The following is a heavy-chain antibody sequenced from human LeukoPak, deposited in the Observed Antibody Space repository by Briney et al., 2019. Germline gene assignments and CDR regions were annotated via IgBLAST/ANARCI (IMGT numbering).Heavy chain of an antibody. Sequence: GGSLRLSCAASGFIFSNYSMNWVRQAPGKGLEWVSYISSSSSTIYYADSVKGRFTISRDNAKNSLYLQMNSLRAEDTAVYYCARDRHYWGQGTLVTVSS. CDR2: ISSSSSTI. CDR1: GFIFSNYS. V-gene: IGHV3-48*01. J-gene: IGHJ4*02. CDR3: ARDRHY.